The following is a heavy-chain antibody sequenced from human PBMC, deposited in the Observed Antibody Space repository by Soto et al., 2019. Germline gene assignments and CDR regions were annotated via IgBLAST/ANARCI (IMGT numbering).Heavy chain of an antibody. CDR2: IWYDGSNK. D-gene: IGHD6-19*01. CDR3: ARETFALLAGAFDY. J-gene: IGHJ4*02. V-gene: IGHV3-33*01. CDR1: GFTFSSYG. Sequence: GGSLRLSCAASGFTFSSYGMHWVRQAPGKGLEWVAVIWYDGSNKYYADSVKGRFTISRDNSKNTLYLQMNSLRAEDTAGYYCARETFALLAGAFDYWGQGTLVTVSS.